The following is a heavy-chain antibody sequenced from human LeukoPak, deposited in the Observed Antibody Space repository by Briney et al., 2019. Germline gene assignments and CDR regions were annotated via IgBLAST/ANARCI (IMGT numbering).Heavy chain of an antibody. V-gene: IGHV3-15*01. J-gene: IGHJ4*02. Sequence: GGSLRLSCVASGFTLSNAWMSWVRQAPGKGLEWVGRSKSKTDGGTIDYAAPVKGRFTISRDDSKNTLYLQMDSLKTEDTAIYYCTTESYDRWGQGTLVTVSS. CDR2: SKSKTDGGTI. CDR3: TTESYDR. CDR1: GFTLSNAW. D-gene: IGHD3-22*01.